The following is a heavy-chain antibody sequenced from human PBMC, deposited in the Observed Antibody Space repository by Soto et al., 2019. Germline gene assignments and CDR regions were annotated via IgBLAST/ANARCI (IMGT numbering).Heavy chain of an antibody. J-gene: IGHJ4*02. V-gene: IGHV3-23*01. CDR2: ISGSGGST. Sequence: GGSLRLSCAASGFTFSSYAMSWVRQAPGKGLEWVSAISGSGGSTYYADSVKGRFTISRDNSKNTLYLQMNSLRAEGTAVYYCAKAEEHEYAWGTYRRSADVENWGQGTQV. CDR1: GFTFSSYA. D-gene: IGHD3-16*02. CDR3: AKAEEHEYAWGTYRRSADVEN.